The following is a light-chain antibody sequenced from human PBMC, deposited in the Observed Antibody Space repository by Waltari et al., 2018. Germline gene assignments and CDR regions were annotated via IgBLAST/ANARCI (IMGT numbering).Light chain of an antibody. Sequence: EVVLTQSPGTLSLSPGERATLSCRASQSVSSTYLAWYQQQAGQAPRLLIYGASIRATGIPHRFSGAGSGTDFTLIISRLEPEDFAMYYCQHYGTSPPLTFGGGTKVEIK. J-gene: IGKJ4*01. CDR1: QSVSSTY. CDR3: QHYGTSPPLT. CDR2: GAS. V-gene: IGKV3-20*01.